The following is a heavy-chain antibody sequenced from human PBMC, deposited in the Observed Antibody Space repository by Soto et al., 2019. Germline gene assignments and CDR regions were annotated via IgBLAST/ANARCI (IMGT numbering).Heavy chain of an antibody. CDR2: ISYDGSDK. CDR3: VGGQYYFDS. Sequence: QVQLVESGGGVVQPGRSLRLSCAASGFPFTSYGMHWVREGPDKGLEWVAIISYDGSDKYYADSVKGRFTISRDKSKNTLYLQMNSLRPEDTALYYCVGGQYYFDSRGQGTLVIVSS. CDR1: GFPFTSYG. J-gene: IGHJ4*02. D-gene: IGHD3-10*01. V-gene: IGHV3-30*03.